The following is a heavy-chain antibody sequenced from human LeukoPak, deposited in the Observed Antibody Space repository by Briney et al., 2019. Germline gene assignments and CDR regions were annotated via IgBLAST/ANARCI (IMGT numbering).Heavy chain of an antibody. CDR2: IYPGDSDT. J-gene: IGHJ6*02. CDR1: GYSFTSYW. Sequence: GESLKISCKGSGYSFTSYWIGWVRQMPEKGLEWMGIIYPGDSDTRYSPSFQGQVTISADKSISTAYLQWSSLKASDTAMYYCARQTYYYDSSGYYDPYYYYGMDVWGQGTTVTVSS. V-gene: IGHV5-51*01. CDR3: ARQTYYYDSSGYYDPYYYYGMDV. D-gene: IGHD3-22*01.